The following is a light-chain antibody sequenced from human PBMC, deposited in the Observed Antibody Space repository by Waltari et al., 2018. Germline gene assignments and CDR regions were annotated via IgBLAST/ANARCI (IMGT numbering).Light chain of an antibody. Sequence: DIVMTQSPDSLAVSLGERATINCKSSQSILYSSNNKNYLAWYQQRPGQPPNLLICWASTRESGVPDRVSGSGSGTDFTLTISSLQAEDVAVYYCQQYYNTPQTFGQGTKVEIK. V-gene: IGKV4-1*01. CDR2: WAS. CDR1: QSILYSSNNKNY. CDR3: QQYYNTPQT. J-gene: IGKJ1*01.